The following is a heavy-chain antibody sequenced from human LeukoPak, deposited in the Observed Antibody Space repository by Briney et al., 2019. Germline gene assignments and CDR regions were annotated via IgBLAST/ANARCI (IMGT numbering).Heavy chain of an antibody. J-gene: IGHJ5*02. D-gene: IGHD3-3*01. CDR3: ARNNDYDFWSGYGNWFDP. V-gene: IGHV1-18*01. CDR2: ISAYNGNT. CDR1: GYTFTSYG. Sequence: GASVTVSCTASGYTFTSYGISWVRQAPGQGLEWMGWISAYNGNTNYAQKLQGRVTMTTDTSTSTAYMELRSLRSDDTAVYYCARNNDYDFWSGYGNWFDPWGQGTLVTVSS.